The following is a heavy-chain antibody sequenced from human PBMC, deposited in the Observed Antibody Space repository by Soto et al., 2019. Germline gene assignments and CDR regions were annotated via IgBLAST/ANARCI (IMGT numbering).Heavy chain of an antibody. CDR3: AREGGNYYDSSGYHPFDY. V-gene: IGHV3-21*01. Sequence: GGSLRLSCAASGFTFSSYSMNWVRQAPGKGLEWVSSISSSSSYIYYADSVKGRFTISRDNAKNSLYLQMNSLRAEDTAVYYCAREGGNYYDSSGYHPFDYWGQGTLVTVSS. J-gene: IGHJ4*02. D-gene: IGHD3-22*01. CDR1: GFTFSSYS. CDR2: ISSSSSYI.